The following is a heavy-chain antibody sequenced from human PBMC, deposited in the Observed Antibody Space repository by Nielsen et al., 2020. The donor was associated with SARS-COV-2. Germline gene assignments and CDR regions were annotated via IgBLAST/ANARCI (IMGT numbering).Heavy chain of an antibody. CDR2: ISSTSIYT. CDR3: ARGGVVLPAAIPFDP. CDR1: GFTFSDYY. D-gene: IGHD2-2*01. Sequence: GESLKISCAASGFTFSDYYMSWIRQAPGKGLEWVSYISSTSIYTNYADSVKGRFTISRDNAKNSLYLHMNSLRAEDTAVYYCARGGVVLPAAIPFDPWGQGTLVTVSS. J-gene: IGHJ5*02. V-gene: IGHV3-11*05.